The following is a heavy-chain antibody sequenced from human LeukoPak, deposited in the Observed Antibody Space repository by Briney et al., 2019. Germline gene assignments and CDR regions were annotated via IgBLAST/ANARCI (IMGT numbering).Heavy chain of an antibody. J-gene: IGHJ6*03. CDR1: GFTLSSYT. D-gene: IGHD3-3*01. V-gene: IGHV3-30*18. CDR2: ISYDGSNK. Sequence: GGSLRLSCAASGFTLSSYTMDWVRQAPGKGLEWVAVISYDGSNKYYADSVKGRFTISRDNSKNTLYLQMNSLRAEDTAVYYCAKEGDYDFWSGYYMDVWGKGTTVAVSS. CDR3: AKEGDYDFWSGYYMDV.